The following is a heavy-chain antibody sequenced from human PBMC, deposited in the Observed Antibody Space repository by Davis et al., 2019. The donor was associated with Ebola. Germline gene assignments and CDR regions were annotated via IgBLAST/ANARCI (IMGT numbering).Heavy chain of an antibody. V-gene: IGHV4-34*01. D-gene: IGHD2-8*02. Sequence: MPSETLSLTCAVSGGSFSGYYWSWIRQPPGKGLEWMGEINHSGRTNYNASLKSRVTISVDTSKNQFSLKLSSVTAADTAVYYCARGSLGYCTGGVCYGYYYYYGMDVWGQGTTVTVSS. CDR3: ARGSLGYCTGGVCYGYYYYYGMDV. CDR1: GGSFSGYY. J-gene: IGHJ6*02. CDR2: INHSGRT.